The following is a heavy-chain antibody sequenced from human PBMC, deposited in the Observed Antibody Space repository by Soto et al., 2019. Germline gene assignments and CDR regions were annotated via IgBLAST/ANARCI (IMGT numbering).Heavy chain of an antibody. Sequence: GLEWMGGIIPIFGTANYAQKFQGRVTITADESTSTAYMELSSLRSEDTAVYYCARGAWNPANYYYYGMDVWGQGTTVTGFS. D-gene: IGHD1-1*01. V-gene: IGHV1-69*01. J-gene: IGHJ6*02. CDR3: ARGAWNPANYYYYGMDV. CDR2: IIPIFGTA.